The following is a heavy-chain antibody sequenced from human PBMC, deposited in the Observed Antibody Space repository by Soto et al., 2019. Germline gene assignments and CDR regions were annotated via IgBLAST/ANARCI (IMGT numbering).Heavy chain of an antibody. J-gene: IGHJ4*02. CDR1: GFTFDDYT. CDR2: ISWGGGST. D-gene: IGHD3-22*01. CDR3: AKDRDDSSGYYWSFDY. Sequence: GGSLRLSCAASGFTFDDYTMHWVRQAPGKGLEWVSLISWGGGSTYYADSVKGRFTISRDNSKNSLYLQMNSLRTEDTALYYCAKDRDDSSGYYWSFDYWGQGTLVTVSS. V-gene: IGHV3-43*01.